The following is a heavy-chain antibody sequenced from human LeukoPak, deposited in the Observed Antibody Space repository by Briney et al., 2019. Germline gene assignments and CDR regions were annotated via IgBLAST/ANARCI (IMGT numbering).Heavy chain of an antibody. CDR3: ARGRGYKRAFDI. V-gene: IGHV1-8*03. Sequence: GASVKVSCKASGYTFTSYDINWVRQATGQGLEWMGWMNPNRGNTGYAQKCQGRVTITRNTSISTAYMELSSLRSEDTAVYYCARGRGYKRAFDIWGQGTMVTVSS. D-gene: IGHD5-24*01. CDR1: GYTFTSYD. J-gene: IGHJ3*02. CDR2: MNPNRGNT.